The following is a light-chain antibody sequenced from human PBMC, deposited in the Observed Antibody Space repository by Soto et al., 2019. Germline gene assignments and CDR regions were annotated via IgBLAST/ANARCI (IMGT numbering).Light chain of an antibody. Sequence: DIQMTQSPSTLSASVGYRVTITCRASQRISNWLAWYQQKPGKAPKLLIYKASSLESGVPSRFIGGGSGTEFTITISSLQPDDFATYYSQQYNTYWTFGQGTKVEIK. CDR1: QRISNW. J-gene: IGKJ1*01. V-gene: IGKV1-5*03. CDR2: KAS. CDR3: QQYNTYWT.